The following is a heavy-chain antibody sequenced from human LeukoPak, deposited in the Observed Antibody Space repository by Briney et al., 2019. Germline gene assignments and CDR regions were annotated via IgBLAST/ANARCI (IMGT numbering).Heavy chain of an antibody. CDR3: ARAPITSPFYFDH. D-gene: IGHD2-2*01. CDR2: INWSGGGT. J-gene: IGHJ4*02. Sequence: PGGSLRLSCSASGFGFGDHGMSWVRQVPGKGLEWVSGINWSGGGTGYADPVRGRFTISRDNAKNSLYLQMDGLTAEDTALYYCARAPITSPFYFDHWGQGTLVTVSS. CDR1: GFGFGDHG. V-gene: IGHV3-20*04.